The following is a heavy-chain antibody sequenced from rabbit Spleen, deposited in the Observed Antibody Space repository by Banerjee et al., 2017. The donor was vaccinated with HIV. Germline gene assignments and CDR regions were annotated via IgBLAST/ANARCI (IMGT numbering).Heavy chain of an antibody. Sequence: QSLEESGGGLVKPGASLTLTCKASGFSFNSGYDMCWVRQAPGKGLEWIACIYAGSSGNTYSAIWAKGRFTISKTSSTTVTLQMTSLTAADTATYFCARDLVAVIGWNFSLWGPGTLVTVS. CDR3: ARDLVAVIGWNFSL. V-gene: IGHV1S40*01. J-gene: IGHJ4*01. D-gene: IGHD1-1*01. CDR1: GFSFNSGYD. CDR2: IYAGSSGNT.